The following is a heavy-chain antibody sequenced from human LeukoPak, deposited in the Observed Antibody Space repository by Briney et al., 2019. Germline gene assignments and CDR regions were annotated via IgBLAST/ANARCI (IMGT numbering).Heavy chain of an antibody. Sequence: PSETLSPTCAVSGGSITSSHWWSWARPPPGKGLEWIGEIYHGGTTNYNPSLKSRVTMSVDESKNQFSLKLSSVTAADTAVYYCATYFYGGDYASYYFDYWGQGTLVTVSS. J-gene: IGHJ4*02. CDR3: ATYFYGGDYASYYFDY. V-gene: IGHV4-4*02. CDR1: GGSITSSHW. D-gene: IGHD4-23*01. CDR2: IYHGGTT.